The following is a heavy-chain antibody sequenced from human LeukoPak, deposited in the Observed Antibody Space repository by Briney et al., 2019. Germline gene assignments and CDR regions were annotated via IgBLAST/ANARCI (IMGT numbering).Heavy chain of an antibody. CDR1: GFTFSSYG. Sequence: GGSLRLSCAASGFTFSSYGMHWVRQAPGKGLEGVAVISYDGSNKYYADSVKGRFTISRDNSKNTLYLQMNSLRAEATAVYYCALSLGWTNARSAFDYWGQGTLVPVSS. V-gene: IGHV3-30*03. CDR3: ALSLGWTNARSAFDY. J-gene: IGHJ4*02. CDR2: ISYDGSNK. D-gene: IGHD3/OR15-3a*01.